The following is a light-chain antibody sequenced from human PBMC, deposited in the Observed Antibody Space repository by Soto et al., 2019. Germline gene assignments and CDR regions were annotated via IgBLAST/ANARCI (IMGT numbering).Light chain of an antibody. CDR3: SAYECSNSVGV. CDR2: EGN. Sequence: QSALTQPPSASGSPGQSVTISCTGTSSDVGGYHYVSWYQHHPGKAPKRLIYEGNKRPSGVSDRFAGSKSGNTASLTVSGLQAEDEADYYFSAYECSNSVGVFGGGTKLTVL. V-gene: IGLV2-8*01. CDR1: SSDVGGYHY. J-gene: IGLJ2*01.